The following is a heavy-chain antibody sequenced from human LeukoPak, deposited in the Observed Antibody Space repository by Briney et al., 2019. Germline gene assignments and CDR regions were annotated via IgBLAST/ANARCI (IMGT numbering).Heavy chain of an antibody. CDR2: INPNSGGT. D-gene: IGHD5-18*01. Sequence: AASVKVSCKASGYTFTGYYMHWVRQAPGQGLKWMGWINPNSGGTSYAQKFQGRVTMTRDTSISTAYMELSRLRSDDTAVYYCARGYSYGYYYMDVWGKGTTVTVSS. CDR1: GYTFTGYY. J-gene: IGHJ6*03. CDR3: ARGYSYGYYYMDV. V-gene: IGHV1-2*02.